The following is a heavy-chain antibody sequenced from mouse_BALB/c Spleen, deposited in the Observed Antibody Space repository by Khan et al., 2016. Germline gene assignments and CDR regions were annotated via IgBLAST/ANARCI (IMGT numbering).Heavy chain of an antibody. CDR2: IFPGTGST. D-gene: IGHD2-3*01. CDR1: GYTFTSYW. Sequence: QVQLKQSGAELVKPGASVKLSCKTSGYTFTSYWIQWVKQRPGQGLGWIGEIFPGTGSTYYNEKFKGKATLTIDTSSSTAYMQLSSLTSEDSAVYFCARRRNGYYVDYAMDYWGQGTSVTVSS. V-gene: IGHV1S132*01. J-gene: IGHJ4*01. CDR3: ARRRNGYYVDYAMDY.